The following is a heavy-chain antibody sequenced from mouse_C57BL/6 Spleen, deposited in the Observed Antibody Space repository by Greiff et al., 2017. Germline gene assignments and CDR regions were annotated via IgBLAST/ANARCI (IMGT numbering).Heavy chain of an antibody. V-gene: IGHV3-6*01. CDR3: ARETTVVEYYCDY. Sequence: VQLKESGPGLVKPSQSLSLTCSVTGYSITSGYYWNWIRQFPGNKLEWMGYISYDGSNNYNPSLKNRISITRDTSKNQFFLKLNSVTTEDTATYYCARETTVVEYYCDYWGQGTTLTVSS. J-gene: IGHJ2*01. CDR2: ISYDGSN. D-gene: IGHD1-1*01. CDR1: GYSITSGYY.